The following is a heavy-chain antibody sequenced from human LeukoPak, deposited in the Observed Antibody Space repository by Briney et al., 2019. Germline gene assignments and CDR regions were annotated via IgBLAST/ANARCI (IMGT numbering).Heavy chain of an antibody. CDR1: GYTCSTYA. CDR3: VKFRDSSGPRGGFDP. CDR2: IIGSGGNT. Sequence: GGSLTLSCAASGYTCSTYAMGWVRQAQGHVLEWIAAIIGSGGNTYYAASVNGRDTISRDSSKKTQFMQVNSLRAEDTAVYPCVKFRDSSGPRGGFDPWGKGTLVTVPS. V-gene: IGHV3-23*01. J-gene: IGHJ5*02. D-gene: IGHD3-22*01.